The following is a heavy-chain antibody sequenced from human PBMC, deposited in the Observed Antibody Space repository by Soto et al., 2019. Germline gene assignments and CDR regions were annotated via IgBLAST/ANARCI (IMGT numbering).Heavy chain of an antibody. D-gene: IGHD5-12*01. Sequence: GESLKISCKGSGYSFTSYWIGWVRQMHGKGLEWMGIIYPGDSGTRYSPSFQGQVTISADKSISNAYLQWSSLKASDTAMYYCARSQRWLQEAPFDYWGQGTLVTVSS. V-gene: IGHV5-51*01. J-gene: IGHJ4*02. CDR1: GYSFTSYW. CDR2: IYPGDSGT. CDR3: ARSQRWLQEAPFDY.